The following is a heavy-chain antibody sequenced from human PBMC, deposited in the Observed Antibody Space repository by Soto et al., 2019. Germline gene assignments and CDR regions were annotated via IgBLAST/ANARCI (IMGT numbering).Heavy chain of an antibody. CDR1: GYTFTSYA. D-gene: IGHD1-1*01. CDR3: ASGRGVRLSDYGMAV. J-gene: IGHJ6*02. V-gene: IGHV1-3*05. Sequence: QVQLVQSGAEEKKPGASVKVSCKASGYTFTSYAMHWVRQAPGQRLEWMGWINAGNGNTKYSQKFQGRVTITRDTSASTAYMELGSLSSEDTAVDYCASGRGVRLSDYGMAVWGQGTTVTVSS. CDR2: INAGNGNT.